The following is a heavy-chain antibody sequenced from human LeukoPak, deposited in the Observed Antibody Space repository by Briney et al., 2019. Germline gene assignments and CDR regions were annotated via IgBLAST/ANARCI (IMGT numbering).Heavy chain of an antibody. V-gene: IGHV3-7*01. CDR1: GFSFTSHW. D-gene: IGHD3-16*01. Sequence: GGSLRLSCAASGFSFTSHWMAWVRRAPGKGLEWVANIKEDGSEKYYLDSMKGRLTISRDNAKKSLYLQMNSLRVEDTSIYYCASLNYGQVWGSPHYYFDYWGQGILVTVSS. CDR2: IKEDGSEK. J-gene: IGHJ4*02. CDR3: ASLNYGQVWGSPHYYFDY.